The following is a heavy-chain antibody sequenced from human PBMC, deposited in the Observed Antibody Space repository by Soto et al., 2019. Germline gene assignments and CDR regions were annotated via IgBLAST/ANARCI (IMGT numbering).Heavy chain of an antibody. CDR1: GYTFTSYD. CDR2: MNPNSGNT. V-gene: IGHV1-8*01. CDR3: ARVRITMVRGVIHNWFDP. Sequence: QVQLVQSGAEVKKPGASVKVSCKASGYTFTSYDINWVRQATGQGLEWMGWMNPNSGNTGYAQKFQGRVTMTRNDYISTAYMELSSLRSEDTAVYYCARVRITMVRGVIHNWFDPWGQGTLVTVSS. D-gene: IGHD3-10*01. J-gene: IGHJ5*02.